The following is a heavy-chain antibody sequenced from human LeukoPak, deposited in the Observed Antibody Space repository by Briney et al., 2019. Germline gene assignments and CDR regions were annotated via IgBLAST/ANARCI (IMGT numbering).Heavy chain of an antibody. V-gene: IGHV3-30*02. CDR3: TTHTYDFWSGYEDY. J-gene: IGHJ4*02. Sequence: PGGSLRLSCAASGFTFRSYGMHWVRQAPGKGLEWVAFIRYDGSNKYYADSVKGRFTISRDNSKNTLYLQMNSLKAEDTAVYYCTTHTYDFWSGYEDYWGQGTLVTVSS. CDR2: IRYDGSNK. CDR1: GFTFRSYG. D-gene: IGHD3-3*01.